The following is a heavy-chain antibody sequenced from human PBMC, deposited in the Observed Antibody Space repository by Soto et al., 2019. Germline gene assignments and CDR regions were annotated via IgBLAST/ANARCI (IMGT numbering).Heavy chain of an antibody. CDR1: GFTFSSYA. CDR2: ISGIGGST. CDR3: AKRAYCSGGSCYTNLYYYYYMDV. V-gene: IGHV3-23*01. J-gene: IGHJ6*03. D-gene: IGHD2-15*01. Sequence: EVQLLESGGGLVQPGGSLRLSCAASGFTFSSYAMSWVRQAPGKGLEWVSAISGIGGSTYYADSVKGRFTISRDNSKNTLYLQMNSLRAEDTAVYYCAKRAYCSGGSCYTNLYYYYYMDVWGKGTTVTVSS.